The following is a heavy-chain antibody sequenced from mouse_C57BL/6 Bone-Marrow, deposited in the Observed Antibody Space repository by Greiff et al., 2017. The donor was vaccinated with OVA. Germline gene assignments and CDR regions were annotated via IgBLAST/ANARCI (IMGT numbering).Heavy chain of an antibody. CDR2: ISYSGST. V-gene: IGHV3-8*01. CDR1: GYSITSDY. J-gene: IGHJ4*01. CDR3: ASTTVDAMDY. Sequence: EVQLQQSGPGLAKPSPTLSLTCSVTGYSITSDYLNWIRKFPGNKLEYIGYISYSGSTYYNPSLKSRISITRDTSKNQYYLQLKSVTTDDTATYYCASTTVDAMDYWGQGTSVTVSS. D-gene: IGHD1-1*01.